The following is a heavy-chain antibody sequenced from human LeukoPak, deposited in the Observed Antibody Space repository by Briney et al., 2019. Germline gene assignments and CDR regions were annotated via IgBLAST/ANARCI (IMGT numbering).Heavy chain of an antibody. V-gene: IGHV1-69*04. D-gene: IGHD3-10*01. CDR3: AGDYYGSGSYAEIGYYYYGMDV. Sequence: GASVKVSCKASGGTFSSYAISWVRQAPGQGLEWMGRIIPILGIANYAQKFQGRVTITADKSTSTACMELSSLRSEDTAVYYCAGDYYGSGSYAEIGYYYYGMDVWGQGTTVTVSS. CDR1: GGTFSSYA. J-gene: IGHJ6*02. CDR2: IIPILGIA.